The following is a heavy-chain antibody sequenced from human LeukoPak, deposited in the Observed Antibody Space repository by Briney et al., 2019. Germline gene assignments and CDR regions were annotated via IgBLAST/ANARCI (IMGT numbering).Heavy chain of an antibody. J-gene: IGHJ4*02. CDR1: GYTISNYA. V-gene: IGHV3-23*01. Sequence: PGGSLRLSCAASGYTISNYAMSWVRQAPGKGLEWVSSISGSGGSTYYADSVKGRFTISRDNSKNTLYLQMNNLRAEDTALYYCAKNQGQWLVPVDYWGQGTLVTVS. CDR2: ISGSGGST. CDR3: AKNQGQWLVPVDY. D-gene: IGHD6-19*01.